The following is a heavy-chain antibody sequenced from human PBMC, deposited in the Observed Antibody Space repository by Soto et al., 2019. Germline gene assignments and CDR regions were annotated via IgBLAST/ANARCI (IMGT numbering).Heavy chain of an antibody. CDR2: MNPNSGNT. CDR3: TYYDFWSGYPRGAFDI. CDR1: GYTFTSYD. J-gene: IGHJ3*02. Sequence: ASVKVSCKASGYTFTSYDINCVRQATGQGLEWMGWMNPNSGNTGYAQKFQGRVTMTRNTSISTAYMELSSLRSEDTAVYYCTYYDFWSGYPRGAFDIWGQGTMVTVSS. V-gene: IGHV1-8*01. D-gene: IGHD3-3*01.